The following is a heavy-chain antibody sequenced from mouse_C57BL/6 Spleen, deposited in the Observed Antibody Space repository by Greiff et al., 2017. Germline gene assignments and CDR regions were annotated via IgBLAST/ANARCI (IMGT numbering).Heavy chain of an antibody. J-gene: IGHJ2*01. CDR3: AREGAPYYFDY. V-gene: IGHV1-64*01. Sequence: VQLQQSGAELVKPGASVKLSCKASGYTFTSYWMHWVKQRPGQGLEWIGRIHPNSGSTNYNEKFKGKATITVDKSSSTAYMQLSSLTSEDSAVYFCAREGAPYYFDYWGQGTTLTVSA. CDR2: IHPNSGST. CDR1: GYTFTSYW.